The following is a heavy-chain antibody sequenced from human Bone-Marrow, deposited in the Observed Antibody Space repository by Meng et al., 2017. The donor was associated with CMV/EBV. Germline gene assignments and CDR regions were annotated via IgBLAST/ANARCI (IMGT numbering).Heavy chain of an antibody. CDR1: GISLSNYW. CDR2: IREDGGET. J-gene: IGHJ4*02. CDR3: ARGLGDGDCSSTSCFI. D-gene: IGHD2-2*01. Sequence: GGSLRLSCAASGISLSNYWMNWLRQAPGKGLEWVANIREDGGETGYVDSVKGRFTISRDNAKNTLYLQMNSLRAEDTAVYYCARGLGDGDCSSTSCFIWGQGTLVTVSS. V-gene: IGHV3-7*01.